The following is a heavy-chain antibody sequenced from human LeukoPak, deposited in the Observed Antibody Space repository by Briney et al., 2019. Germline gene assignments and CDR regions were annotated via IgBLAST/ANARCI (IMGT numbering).Heavy chain of an antibody. CDR1: GFTFSSYG. CDR3: AKASPYGSGSYYGMDV. Sequence: GGSLRLSCAASGFTFSSYGMHWVRQAPGKGLEWVAFIRYDGSNKYYADSVRGRFTISRDNSKNTLYLQMNSLRAEDTAVYYCAKASPYGSGSYYGMDVWGQGTTVTVSS. V-gene: IGHV3-30*02. D-gene: IGHD3-10*01. CDR2: IRYDGSNK. J-gene: IGHJ6*02.